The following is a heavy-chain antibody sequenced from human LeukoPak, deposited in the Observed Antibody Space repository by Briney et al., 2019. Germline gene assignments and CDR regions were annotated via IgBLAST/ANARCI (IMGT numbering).Heavy chain of an antibody. CDR1: GASFSSSTYY. J-gene: IGHJ4*02. Sequence: SETLSLTCTVSGASFSSSTYYWGWIRQPPGKGLEWIGSIYYSGSTYYNPSLKSRVTMSVDTSNNQLSLKLSSVTAADTGVYYCARHAGGISATGTRPFDYWGQGTLVTVSS. CDR3: ARHAGGISATGTRPFDY. V-gene: IGHV4-39*01. CDR2: IYYSGST. D-gene: IGHD6-13*01.